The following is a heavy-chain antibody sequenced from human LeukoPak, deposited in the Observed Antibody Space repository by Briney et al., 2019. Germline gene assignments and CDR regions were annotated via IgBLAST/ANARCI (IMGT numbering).Heavy chain of an antibody. D-gene: IGHD5-18*01. V-gene: IGHV3-30*02. CDR3: AKAKGRYSYGYLGY. J-gene: IGHJ4*02. CDR1: GFTFRDYG. Sequence: GGSLRLSCAASGFTFRDYGMHWVRQAPGKGLEWVAFIRYDGGEKYYADSVKGRFTFSRDNSKNTLYLQMNSLRAEDTAVYYCAKAKGRYSYGYLGYWGQGTLVTVSS. CDR2: IRYDGGEK.